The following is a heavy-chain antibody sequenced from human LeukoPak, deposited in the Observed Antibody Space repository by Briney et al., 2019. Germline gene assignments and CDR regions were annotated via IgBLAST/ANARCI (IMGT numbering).Heavy chain of an antibody. Sequence: PSETLSLTCTVSGGSISSSSYYWGWIRQPRGKGLEWIGSIYYSGGTYYNPSLKSRVTISVDTSKHQFSLKLSSVTAADTAVYYCARGVVVPAAIPFLDYWGQGTLVTVSS. J-gene: IGHJ4*02. CDR2: IYYSGGT. CDR1: GGSISSSSYY. V-gene: IGHV4-39*01. D-gene: IGHD2-2*02. CDR3: ARGVVVPAAIPFLDY.